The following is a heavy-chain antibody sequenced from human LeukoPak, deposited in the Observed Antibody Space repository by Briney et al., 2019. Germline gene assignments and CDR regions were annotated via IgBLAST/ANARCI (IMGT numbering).Heavy chain of an antibody. D-gene: IGHD1-26*01. CDR2: ITSSSGYI. Sequence: GGSLRLSCVASGFSFSSYNMNWVRQAPGKGLEWVSSITSSSGYIYYADSVKGRFTISRDNAKNSLYLQMNSLRAEDTAVYYCARDPYSGSYGDYYYYYMDVWGKGTTVTIFS. J-gene: IGHJ6*03. CDR3: ARDPYSGSYGDYYYYYMDV. CDR1: GFSFSSYN. V-gene: IGHV3-21*01.